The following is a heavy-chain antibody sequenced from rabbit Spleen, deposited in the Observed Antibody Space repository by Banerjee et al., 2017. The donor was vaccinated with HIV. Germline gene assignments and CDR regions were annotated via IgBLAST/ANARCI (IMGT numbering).Heavy chain of an antibody. Sequence: QEQLVESGGGLVQPTGSLTLTCKASGFSFGDRDVMCWVRQAPGKGLEWIACIYAGASGSTYYASWAKGRFTISKTSSTTVTLQMTSLTAADTATYFCARDESGNTYSIFDFWGQGTLVTVS. V-gene: IGHV1S45*01. CDR2: IYAGASGST. CDR1: GFSFGDRDV. J-gene: IGHJ3*01. D-gene: IGHD8-1*01. CDR3: ARDESGNTYSIFDF.